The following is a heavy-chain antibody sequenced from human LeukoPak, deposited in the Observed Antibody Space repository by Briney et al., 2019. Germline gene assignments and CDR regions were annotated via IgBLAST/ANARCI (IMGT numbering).Heavy chain of an antibody. Sequence: ASVKVSCKASGYTFTGYYMHWVRQAPGQGLDWMGRINPNSGGTNYAQKFQGRVTMTRDTSISTAYMELSRLRSDDTAVYYCARVKGYSSSWAFRYWGQGTLVTVSS. V-gene: IGHV1-2*06. D-gene: IGHD6-13*01. CDR1: GYTFTGYY. J-gene: IGHJ4*02. CDR2: INPNSGGT. CDR3: ARVKGYSSSWAFRY.